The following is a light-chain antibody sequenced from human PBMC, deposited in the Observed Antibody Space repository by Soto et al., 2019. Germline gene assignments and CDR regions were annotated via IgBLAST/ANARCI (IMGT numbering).Light chain of an antibody. J-gene: IGKJ1*01. Sequence: EIVMTQSPATLSVSPVERATLSCRASQSVSSNLAWYQQKPGQAPRLLIHGASTRATGFPARFSGSGSGTDFTLTISSLQSEDFAVYYCQQYNNWPWTCGQGTKVDIK. CDR1: QSVSSN. CDR3: QQYNNWPWT. V-gene: IGKV3-15*01. CDR2: GAS.